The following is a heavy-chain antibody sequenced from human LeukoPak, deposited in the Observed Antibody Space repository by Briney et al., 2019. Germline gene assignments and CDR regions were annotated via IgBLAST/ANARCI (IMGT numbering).Heavy chain of an antibody. CDR2: INAGNGNT. J-gene: IGHJ3*02. D-gene: IGHD6-19*01. CDR1: GGTFSSYA. CDR3: ARGAAGQWLALYAFDI. V-gene: IGHV1-3*01. Sequence: ASVKVSCKASGGTFSSYAISWVRQAPGQRLEWMGWINAGNGNTKYSQKFQGRVTITRDTSASTAYMELSSLRSEDTAVYYCARGAAGQWLALYAFDIWGQGTMVTVSS.